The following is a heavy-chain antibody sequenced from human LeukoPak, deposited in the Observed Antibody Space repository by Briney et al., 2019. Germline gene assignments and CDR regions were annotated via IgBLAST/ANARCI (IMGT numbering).Heavy chain of an antibody. D-gene: IGHD6-19*01. CDR3: AHTRVAVAGRGVSY. CDR2: IYYSGTT. J-gene: IGHJ4*02. CDR1: GGSISSGDYY. V-gene: IGHV4-30-4*01. Sequence: SETLSLTCTVSGGSISSGDYYWSWIRQPPGKGLEWIGYIYYSGTTYYNPSLKSRVTISVDTSKNQFSLRLSSVTAADTVVYYCAHTRVAVAGRGVSYWGQGTLVTVSS.